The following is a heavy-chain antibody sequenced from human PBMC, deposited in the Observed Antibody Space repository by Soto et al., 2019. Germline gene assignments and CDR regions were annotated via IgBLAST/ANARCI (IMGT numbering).Heavy chain of an antibody. CDR3: AREGLLWFGDTSGVGWFDP. D-gene: IGHD3-10*01. CDR1: GGSISSYY. V-gene: IGHV4-4*07. CDR2: IYTSGST. J-gene: IGHJ5*02. Sequence: NPSETLSLTCTVSGGSISSYYWSWIRQPAGKGLEWIGRIYTSGSTNYNPSLKSRVTMSVDTSKNQFSLKLSSVTAADTAVYYCAREGLLWFGDTSGVGWFDPWGQGTLVTVSS.